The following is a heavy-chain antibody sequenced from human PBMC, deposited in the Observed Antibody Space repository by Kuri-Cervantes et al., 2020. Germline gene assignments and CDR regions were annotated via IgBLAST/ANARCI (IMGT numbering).Heavy chain of an antibody. CDR3: ASDSPYGSGSY. CDR2: INQDGNTK. CDR1: GFPFSSYW. Sequence: GESLKISCAASGFPFSSYWMTWVRRAPGKGLKWVANINQDGNTKQYVASVRGRFTISRDNARNSLYLQMNSLRAEDTAVYYCASDSPYGSGSYWGQGILVTVSS. J-gene: IGHJ4*02. V-gene: IGHV3-7*01. D-gene: IGHD3-10*01.